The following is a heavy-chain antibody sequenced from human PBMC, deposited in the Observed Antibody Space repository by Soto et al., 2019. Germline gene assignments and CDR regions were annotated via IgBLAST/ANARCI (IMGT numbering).Heavy chain of an antibody. CDR3: VRDCSGGGCYSDYGMDV. CDR2: IYSSGST. V-gene: IGHV4-4*07. CDR1: GDSIRNYY. J-gene: IGHJ6*02. Sequence: ESLSLTCTVSGDSIRNYYWSWIRQPAGKGLEWIGRIYSSGSTDYNASLKSRVSMSVDRSRNQFFLKLTSVTAADTAVYYCVRDCSGGGCYSDYGMDVWCQGTTV. D-gene: IGHD2-15*01.